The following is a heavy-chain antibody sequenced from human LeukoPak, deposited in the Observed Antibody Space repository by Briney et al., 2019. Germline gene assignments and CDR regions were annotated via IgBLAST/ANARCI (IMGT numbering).Heavy chain of an antibody. CDR3: ASDPLIAAAGYFDY. CDR2: IYYSGST. J-gene: IGHJ4*02. CDR1: GASININNYY. V-gene: IGHV4-39*07. Sequence: SETLSLTCTVSGASININNYYWGWIRQPPGKGLEWIGSIYYSGSTYYNPSLKSRVTISVDTSKNQFSLKLSSVTAADTAVYYCASDPLIAAAGYFDYWGQGTLVTVSS. D-gene: IGHD6-13*01.